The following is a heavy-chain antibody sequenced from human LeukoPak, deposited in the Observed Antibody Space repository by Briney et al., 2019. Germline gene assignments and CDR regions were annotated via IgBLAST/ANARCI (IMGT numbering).Heavy chain of an antibody. J-gene: IGHJ5*02. CDR3: AKEPGGYCGGDCYSGNPNWFDP. V-gene: IGHV3-23*01. CDR1: GFTFSSYA. Sequence: GGSLRLSCAASGFTFSSYAMSWVRQAPGKGLEWVSAISGSGGSTYYADSVKGWFTISRDNSKNTLYLQMNSLRAEDTAVYYCAKEPGGYCGGDCYSGNPNWFDPWGQGTLVTVSS. D-gene: IGHD2-21*02. CDR2: ISGSGGST.